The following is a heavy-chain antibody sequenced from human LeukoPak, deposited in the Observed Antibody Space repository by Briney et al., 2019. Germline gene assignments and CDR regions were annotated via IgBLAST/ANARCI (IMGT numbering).Heavy chain of an antibody. D-gene: IGHD2-15*01. Sequence: ASVKVSCKAAGYTFTSYGVSWVRQAPGQGLEWLGWISTYTGNTNYAQKFQGRVTITTDTSTSTGYMELRSLRSDDTAVYFCARQGTRYCSGGSCYCDYWGQGTLVTVSS. CDR2: ISTYTGNT. V-gene: IGHV1-18*04. CDR3: ARQGTRYCSGGSCYCDY. CDR1: GYTFTSYG. J-gene: IGHJ4*02.